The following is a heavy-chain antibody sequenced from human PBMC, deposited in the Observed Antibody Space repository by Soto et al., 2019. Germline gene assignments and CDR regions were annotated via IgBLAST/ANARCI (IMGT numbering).Heavy chain of an antibody. CDR1: GFTVSSNY. Sequence: EVQLVETGGGLIQPGGSLRLSCAASGFTVSSNYMSWVRQAPGKGLEWVSVIYSGGSTYYADSVKSRFTISRDNSKNTLYLQMNSLRAEDTAVYYCARVQDYSSGGMDVWGQGTTVTVSS. J-gene: IGHJ6*02. D-gene: IGHD6-25*01. CDR3: ARVQDYSSGGMDV. V-gene: IGHV3-53*02. CDR2: IYSGGST.